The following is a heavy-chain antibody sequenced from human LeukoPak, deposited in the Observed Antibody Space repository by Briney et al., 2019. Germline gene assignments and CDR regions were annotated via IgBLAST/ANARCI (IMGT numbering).Heavy chain of an antibody. Sequence: GESLRLSCAASGITVRSNYMNWVRQTPGKGLEWVSVIYSGDRAYYADSVKDRFTISRDNSKNTLYLQMKSLRAEVTSVYYCARGGGSGSNRVYFDYWGQGILVTVSS. CDR3: ARGGGSGSNRVYFDY. V-gene: IGHV3-66*01. D-gene: IGHD1-26*01. J-gene: IGHJ4*02. CDR1: GITVRSNY. CDR2: IYSGDRA.